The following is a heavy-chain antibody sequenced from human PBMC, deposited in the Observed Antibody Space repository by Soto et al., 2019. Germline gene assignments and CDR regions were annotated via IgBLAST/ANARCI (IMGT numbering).Heavy chain of an antibody. V-gene: IGHV3-23*01. CDR2: IIGNSVTT. CDR1: GFSFSSYD. Sequence: GGSLRLSCVASGFSFSSYDMSWVRQAPGKGLEWVSFIIGNSVTTYYADSVKGRFAISRDNSKHTLYLQMSRLGAEDTAAYYCAKGSTYSFYFDHWGQGTLVTVSS. D-gene: IGHD5-18*01. J-gene: IGHJ4*01. CDR3: AKGSTYSFYFDH.